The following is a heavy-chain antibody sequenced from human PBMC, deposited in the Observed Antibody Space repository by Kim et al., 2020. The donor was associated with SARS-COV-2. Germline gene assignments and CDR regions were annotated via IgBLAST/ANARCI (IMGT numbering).Heavy chain of an antibody. J-gene: IGHJ4*02. D-gene: IGHD3-10*01. V-gene: IGHV3-48*02. CDR1: GFTLSSSS. CDR2: ITSSGSTI. CDR3: ARDSYGSGTYYPGYFDF. Sequence: GGSLRLSCAASGFTLSSSSMNWVRQTPEKGLEWVSYITSSGSTIYYADSVKGRFTISRDNVKNSLYLQMNSLRDEDTAVYYCARDSYGSGTYYPGYFDFWGQGTLVTVSS.